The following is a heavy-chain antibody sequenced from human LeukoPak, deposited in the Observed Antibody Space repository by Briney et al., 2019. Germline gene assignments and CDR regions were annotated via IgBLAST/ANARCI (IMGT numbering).Heavy chain of an antibody. Sequence: ASVKVSCKASGYTFSSHTMHWVRQAPGQRLEWMGWINAGNGNTKYSQKFQGRVTITRDTSASTAYMELRSLRSEDTAVYYCARAYCTGGSCLYYYYYGMGVWGQGTTVTVSS. CDR1: GYTFSSHT. D-gene: IGHD2-15*01. V-gene: IGHV1-3*01. J-gene: IGHJ6*02. CDR2: INAGNGNT. CDR3: ARAYCTGGSCLYYYYYGMGV.